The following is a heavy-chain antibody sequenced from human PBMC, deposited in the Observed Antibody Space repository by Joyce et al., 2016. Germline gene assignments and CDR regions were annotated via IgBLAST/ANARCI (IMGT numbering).Heavy chain of an antibody. CDR2: FSTSSSYL. D-gene: IGHD6-6*01. J-gene: IGHJ2*01. V-gene: IGHV3-21*02. CDR3: ARDAIAARSMHWYVDL. Sequence: EVQLVESGGGRVKPGECLRLSCAGSGLRFSSYTMNWVRPAPGKGRCLVSFFSTSSSYLYYADSVKGRFTVSRDNARKSLYLQMDSLRPEDSAVYYCARDAIAARSMHWYVDLWGRGTLVTVSS. CDR1: GLRFSSYT.